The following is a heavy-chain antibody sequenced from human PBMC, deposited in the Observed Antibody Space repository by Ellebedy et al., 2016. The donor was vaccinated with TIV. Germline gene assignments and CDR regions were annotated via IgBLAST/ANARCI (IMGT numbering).Heavy chain of an antibody. CDR2: INHSGST. J-gene: IGHJ3*02. CDR1: GGSFSGYS. V-gene: IGHV4-34*01. D-gene: IGHD5-12*01. CDR3: ARAILSVYSGYDSVNAFDI. Sequence: SETLSLTCAVYGGSFSGYSWSWIRQPPGKGLEWIGKINHSGSTNYNPYLKSRVTISVDTSKNHFSLKLSSVTAADTAVHYCARAILSVYSGYDSVNAFDIWGQGTMVTVSS.